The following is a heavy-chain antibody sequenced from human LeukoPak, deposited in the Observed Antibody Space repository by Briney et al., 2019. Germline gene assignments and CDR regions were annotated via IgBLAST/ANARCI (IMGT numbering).Heavy chain of an antibody. CDR3: ARDRPVDTAMVSPHYYYYYGMDA. CDR1: GGTFSSYA. V-gene: IGHV1-69*01. D-gene: IGHD5-18*01. Sequence: KVSCKASGGTFSSYAISWVRQAPGQGLEWMGGIIPIFGTANYAQKFQGRVTITADESTSTAYMELSSLRSEDTAVYYCARDRPVDTAMVSPHYYYYYGMDAWGQGTTVTVSS. CDR2: IIPIFGTA. J-gene: IGHJ6*02.